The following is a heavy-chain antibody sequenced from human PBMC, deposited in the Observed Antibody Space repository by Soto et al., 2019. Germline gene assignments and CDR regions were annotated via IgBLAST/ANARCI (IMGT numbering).Heavy chain of an antibody. D-gene: IGHD1-1*01. CDR3: ARRYGYSFDY. V-gene: IGHV4-61*08. CDR2: IYYSGST. J-gene: IGHJ4*02. CDR1: GGSLSSGAYY. Sequence: SETLSLTCTVSGGSLSSGAYYWSWIRQHPGKGLEWIGYIYYSGSTNYNPSLKSRVTISVDTSKNQFSLKLSSVTAADTAVYYCARRYGYSFDYWGQGTLVTVSS.